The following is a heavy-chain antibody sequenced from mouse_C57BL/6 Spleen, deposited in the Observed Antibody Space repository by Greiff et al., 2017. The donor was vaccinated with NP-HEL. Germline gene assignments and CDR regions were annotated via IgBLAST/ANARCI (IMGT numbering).Heavy chain of an antibody. J-gene: IGHJ1*03. CDR1: GFTFSDYG. CDR2: ISSGSSTI. V-gene: IGHV5-17*01. Sequence: EVKLQESGGGLVKPGGSLKLSCAASGFTFSDYGMHWVRQAPEKGLEWVAYISSGSSTIYYADTVKGRFTLSRDNAKNTLFLQMTSLRSEDTAMYYCEREGTTVVRGYFDVWGTGTTVTVSS. D-gene: IGHD1-1*01. CDR3: EREGTTVVRGYFDV.